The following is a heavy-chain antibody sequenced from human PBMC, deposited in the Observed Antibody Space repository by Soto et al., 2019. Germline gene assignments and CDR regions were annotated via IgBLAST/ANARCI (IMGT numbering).Heavy chain of an antibody. CDR3: VMVDNYVTPTPQDV. D-gene: IGHD3-16*01. V-gene: IGHV1-18*01. Sequence: QVQLVQSGDEVKKPGASVKVYCKASGYIFVNYGIAWVRQAPGQGLEWMGWISPYTGNTHSATKVQGRLTMTTDTSTSTAYMELGSLTSDETAVYYCVMVDNYVTPTPQDVWGQGTTVTVSS. CDR2: ISPYTGNT. J-gene: IGHJ6*02. CDR1: GYIFVNYG.